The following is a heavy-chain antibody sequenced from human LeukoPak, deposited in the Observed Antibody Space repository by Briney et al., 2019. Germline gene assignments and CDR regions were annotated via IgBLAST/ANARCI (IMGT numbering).Heavy chain of an antibody. CDR2: IKKDGSEK. Sequence: GGSLRLSCAASGFTFSSYWMSWVRQAPGKGLEWVANIKKDGSEKKYVDSVKGRFTISRDNADNLLFLQMNSLRAEDTAIYYCAREGGNGWYSGWFDPWGQGTLVTVSP. V-gene: IGHV3-7*01. CDR3: AREGGNGWYSGWFDP. D-gene: IGHD6-19*01. CDR1: GFTFSSYW. J-gene: IGHJ5*02.